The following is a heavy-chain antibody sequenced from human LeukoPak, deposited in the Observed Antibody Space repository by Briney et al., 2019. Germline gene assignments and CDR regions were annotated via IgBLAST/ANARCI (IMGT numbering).Heavy chain of an antibody. Sequence: GGSLRLSCAASGFTFNNYAMTWVRQAEGKGLEWDSAISGSDGSTYYSGSVTGRFTISRDNSKNTLYLQMTSLRTDDTAVYYCAKDGYDFWSAYQIDLWGQGTLVTVSS. CDR1: GFTFNNYA. CDR2: ISGSDGST. V-gene: IGHV3-23*01. J-gene: IGHJ5*02. D-gene: IGHD3-3*01. CDR3: AKDGYDFWSAYQIDL.